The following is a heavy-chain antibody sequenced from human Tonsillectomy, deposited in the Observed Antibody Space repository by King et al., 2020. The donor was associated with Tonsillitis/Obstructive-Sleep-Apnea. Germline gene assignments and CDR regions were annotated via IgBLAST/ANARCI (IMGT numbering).Heavy chain of an antibody. CDR2: IYPGDSDT. D-gene: IGHD2-8*02. CDR1: GYSFTSYC. CDR3: ARLPVGGYWTGGVCEWCAG. Sequence: QLVQSGAEVKKPGESLKISCKGSGYSFTSYCIGWVRQMPGKGLEWMGIIYPGDSDTRYSPSFQGQVTTSADKSISTAYLQWGSLKASDTAMNSFARLPVGGYWTGGVCEWCAGWGQGTLLTVSS. J-gene: IGHJ4*02. V-gene: IGHV5-51*01.